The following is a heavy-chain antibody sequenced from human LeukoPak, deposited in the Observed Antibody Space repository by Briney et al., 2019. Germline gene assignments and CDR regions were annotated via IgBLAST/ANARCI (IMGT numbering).Heavy chain of an antibody. J-gene: IGHJ4*02. V-gene: IGHV1-8*03. D-gene: IGHD3-10*01. Sequence: GASVKVSGKASGYTFTSYDINWVRQAAGHGLEWMGYMNPDTGNTGYAQKFQGRVTITRNTSITTAYMKLSSLRVEDTAVYYCARGYLGTYYRSDYWGQGTLVTVSS. CDR2: MNPDTGNT. CDR3: ARGYLGTYYRSDY. CDR1: GYTFTSYD.